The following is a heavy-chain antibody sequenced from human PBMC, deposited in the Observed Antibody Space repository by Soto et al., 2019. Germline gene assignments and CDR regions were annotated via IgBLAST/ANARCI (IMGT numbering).Heavy chain of an antibody. Sequence: QVQLVESGGGVVQPGRSLRLSCAASGFTFSTYGMHWVRQAPGKGLEWVAVISNGGSISYYADSVKGRFTMSGDNSKNMLYWQMNSLRAEDTAVYYCAKADSARNFVLMMSGDTGSSPYYYYGIDIWGQGTTVTVSS. J-gene: IGHJ6*02. V-gene: IGHV3-30*18. CDR1: GFTFSTYG. CDR2: ISNGGSIS. D-gene: IGHD2-8*01. CDR3: AKADSARNFVLMMSGDTGSSPYYYYGIDI.